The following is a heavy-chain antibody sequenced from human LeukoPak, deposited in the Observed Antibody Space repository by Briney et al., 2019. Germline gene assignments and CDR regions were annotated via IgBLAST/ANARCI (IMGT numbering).Heavy chain of an antibody. Sequence: GGSLRLSCAASGFTFDDYAMHWVRQAPGKGLEWVSGISWNSGSIGYADSVKGRFTISRDNAKNSLYPQMNSLRAEDTAVYYCARPLMYYYGSETYFWFDPWGQGTPVTVSS. D-gene: IGHD3-10*01. CDR1: GFTFDDYA. V-gene: IGHV3-9*01. CDR3: ARPLMYYYGSETYFWFDP. J-gene: IGHJ5*02. CDR2: ISWNSGSI.